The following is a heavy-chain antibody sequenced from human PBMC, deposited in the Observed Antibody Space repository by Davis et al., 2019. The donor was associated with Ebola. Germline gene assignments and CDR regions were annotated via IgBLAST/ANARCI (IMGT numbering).Heavy chain of an antibody. CDR2: INHSGST. CDR1: GGSFSGYY. J-gene: IGHJ6*02. D-gene: IGHD6-13*01. V-gene: IGHV4-34*01. CDR3: ARGRGAAAGRGVYYYGMDV. Sequence: PSETLSLTCAVYGGSFSGYYWSWIRQPPGKGLEWIGEINHSGSTNYNPSLKSRVTISVDTSKNQFSLKLSSVTAADTAVYYCARGRGAAAGRGVYYYGMDVWGQGTTVTVSS.